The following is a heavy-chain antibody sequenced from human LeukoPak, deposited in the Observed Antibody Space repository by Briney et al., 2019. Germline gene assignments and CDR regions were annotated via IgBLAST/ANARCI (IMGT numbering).Heavy chain of an antibody. D-gene: IGHD2-2*01. CDR2: ICGRDGSR. Sequence: PGGSLRLSCAASGFTFSTYAMSWVRQAPGKGLEWVSAICGRDGSRYYADSVKGRFTTSRDNSKNTLYLQMNSLRGEDTAVYYCAKGGSPSCYSSSGYWGQGTLVTVSS. CDR1: GFTFSTYA. J-gene: IGHJ4*02. CDR3: AKGGSPSCYSSSGY. V-gene: IGHV3-23*01.